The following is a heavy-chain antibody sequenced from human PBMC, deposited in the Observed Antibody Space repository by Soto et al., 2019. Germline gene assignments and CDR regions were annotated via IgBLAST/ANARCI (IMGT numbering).Heavy chain of an antibody. CDR1: GFTVSSNY. V-gene: IGHV3-74*01. J-gene: IGHJ4*02. CDR2: INSDGSST. Sequence: PGGSLRLSCAASGFTVSSNYMSWVRQAPGKGLVWVSRINSDGSSTSYADSVKGRFTISRDNAKNTLYLQMNSLRAEDTAVYYCARDARGYSYGYWGQGTLVTVSS. CDR3: ARDARGYSYGY. D-gene: IGHD5-18*01.